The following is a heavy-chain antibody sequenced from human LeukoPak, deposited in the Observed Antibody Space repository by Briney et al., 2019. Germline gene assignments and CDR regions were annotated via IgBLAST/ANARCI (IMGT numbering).Heavy chain of an antibody. CDR1: GYTFRNYG. Sequence: ASVKVSCKASGYTFRNYGITWVRQAPGQGLEWMGWINPNSGGTNYAQKFQGRVTMTRDTSISTAYMELSRLRSNDTAVYYCARSIVLYCSGGSCYSPFDYWGQGTLVTVSS. D-gene: IGHD2-15*01. J-gene: IGHJ4*02. V-gene: IGHV1-2*02. CDR3: ARSIVLYCSGGSCYSPFDY. CDR2: INPNSGGT.